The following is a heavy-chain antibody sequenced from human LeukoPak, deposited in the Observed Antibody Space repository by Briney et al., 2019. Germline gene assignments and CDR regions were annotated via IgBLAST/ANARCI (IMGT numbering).Heavy chain of an antibody. Sequence: GGSLRLSCAASGFTFSSYEMNWVRQAPGKGLEWISYISTSGSTIYYADSVKGRFTISRDNAKNSLYLQMNSLRAEDTAVYFCARDGDYAQDLDYWGQGTLVTVSS. V-gene: IGHV3-48*03. CDR2: ISTSGSTI. D-gene: IGHD4-17*01. CDR1: GFTFSSYE. J-gene: IGHJ4*02. CDR3: ARDGDYAQDLDY.